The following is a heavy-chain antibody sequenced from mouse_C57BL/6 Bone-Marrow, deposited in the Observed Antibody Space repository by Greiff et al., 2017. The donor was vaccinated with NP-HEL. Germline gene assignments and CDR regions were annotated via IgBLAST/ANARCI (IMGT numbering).Heavy chain of an antibody. CDR3: ARYCGNRYCFDY. CDR2: IYPGDGDT. CDR1: GYAFSSYW. Sequence: VQGVESGAELVKPGASVKISCKASGYAFSSYWMNWVKQRPGKGLEWIGQIYPGDGDTNYNGKFKGKATLTADKSSSTAYMQLSSLTSEDSAVYYCARYCGNRYCFDYWGRGTTLTVSS. J-gene: IGHJ2*01. D-gene: IGHD1-1*01. V-gene: IGHV1-80*01.